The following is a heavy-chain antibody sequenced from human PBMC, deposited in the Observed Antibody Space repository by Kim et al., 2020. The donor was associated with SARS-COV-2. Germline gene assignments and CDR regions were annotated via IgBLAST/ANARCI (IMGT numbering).Heavy chain of an antibody. J-gene: IGHJ6*02. CDR2: VRTETYRATT. CDR3: ARDRSSSVVADV. D-gene: IGHD2-15*01. V-gene: IGHV3-49*03. CDR1: GFNFGDYA. Sequence: GVSLRLSCSASGFNFGDYALAWYRQAPGQLLEWVGFVRTETYRATTRYAASVEGRFIISRDDSNSIAYLHMDSLKIEDTAVYYCARDRSSSVVADVWGQGTTVTVSS.